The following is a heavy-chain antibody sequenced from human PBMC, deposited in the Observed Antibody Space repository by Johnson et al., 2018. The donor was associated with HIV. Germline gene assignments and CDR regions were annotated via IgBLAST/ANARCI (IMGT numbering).Heavy chain of an antibody. V-gene: IGHV3-23*04. Sequence: VQLVESGGGVVRPGGSLRLSCAASGFTFDDYGMSWVRQAPGKGLEWVSAISGSGGSTYYADSVKGRFTISRDNSKNTLYLQMNSLRAEDTAVYYCARDYYYFDSRAYYDAFDIWGQGTMVTVSS. CDR1: GFTFDDYG. CDR3: ARDYYYFDSRAYYDAFDI. J-gene: IGHJ3*02. CDR2: ISGSGGST. D-gene: IGHD3-22*01.